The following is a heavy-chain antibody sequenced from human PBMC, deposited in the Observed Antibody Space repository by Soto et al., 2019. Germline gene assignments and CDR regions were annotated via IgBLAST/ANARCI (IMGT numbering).Heavy chain of an antibody. CDR2: IAYDGGNK. J-gene: IGHJ4*02. CDR1: GFTFSNYG. CDR3: AKVAVVMAVNPWFDY. Sequence: QSGGSLRLSCAASGFTFSNYGMHWVRQAPGKGLEWLAVIAYDGGNKFYADSVKGRFTISRDSFKNTVYLQMNSLTPEDTAMYYCAKVAVVMAVNPWFDYWGQGTQVTVSS. D-gene: IGHD6-19*01. V-gene: IGHV3-30*18.